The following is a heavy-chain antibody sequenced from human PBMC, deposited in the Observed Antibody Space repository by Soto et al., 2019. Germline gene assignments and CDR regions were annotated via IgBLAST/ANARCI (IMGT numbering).Heavy chain of an antibody. CDR1: GFTFSSYA. D-gene: IGHD3-3*01. Sequence: GGSLRLSCAASGFTFSSYAMHWVRQAPGKGLEWVAVISYDGSNKYYADSVKGRFTISRDNSKNTLYLQMNSLRAEDTAVYYCARDRSRFSRSGYYYYGMDVWGQGTTVTVSS. CDR3: ARDRSRFSRSGYYYYGMDV. V-gene: IGHV3-30-3*01. J-gene: IGHJ6*02. CDR2: ISYDGSNK.